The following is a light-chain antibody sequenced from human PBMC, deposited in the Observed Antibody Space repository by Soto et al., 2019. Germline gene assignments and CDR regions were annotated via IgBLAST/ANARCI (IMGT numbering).Light chain of an antibody. J-gene: IGLJ1*01. CDR2: DTS. CDR3: LLSYSCARRLV. Sequence: QAVVTQEPSLTVSPGGTVTLTCGSSTGAVTSGHYPYWFQQKPGQAPRTLIYDTSNKHSWTPARFSGSLLGGKAALTLSGAQPEAEAEYYCLLSYSCARRLVFGTGTKLTVL. CDR1: TGAVTSGHY. V-gene: IGLV7-46*01.